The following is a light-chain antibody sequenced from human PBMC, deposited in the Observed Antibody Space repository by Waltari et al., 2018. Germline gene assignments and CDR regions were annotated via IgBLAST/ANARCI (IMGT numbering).Light chain of an antibody. V-gene: IGLV1-47*01. CDR2: RNK. Sequence: QSVLTQPPSASGTPGQTATFPCSGTNSNIGRNSVFWYQQLPGTAPKLLIYRNKQRPSGVPDRFSGSKSGTSASLAIRGLRSEDEADYYCAAWDDSLSVSYVFGSGTKVTV. CDR3: AAWDDSLSVSYV. CDR1: NSNIGRNS. J-gene: IGLJ1*01.